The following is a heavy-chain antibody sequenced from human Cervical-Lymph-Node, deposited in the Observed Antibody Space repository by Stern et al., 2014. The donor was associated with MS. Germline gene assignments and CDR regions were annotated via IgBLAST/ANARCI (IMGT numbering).Heavy chain of an antibody. J-gene: IGHJ4*02. Sequence: QVQLVQSGGEVKKPGASVKVSCKASGYTFSNYGIAWGRQAPGQGLEWMGWINTYNGDTDYAQKFQGRVTMTTDTSTSTTYMELRSLRSDDTAVYYCARVNRLPTVTTLLLYWGQGSLVTVSS. V-gene: IGHV1-18*01. CDR3: ARVNRLPTVTTLLLY. D-gene: IGHD4-17*01. CDR2: INTYNGDT. CDR1: GYTFSNYG.